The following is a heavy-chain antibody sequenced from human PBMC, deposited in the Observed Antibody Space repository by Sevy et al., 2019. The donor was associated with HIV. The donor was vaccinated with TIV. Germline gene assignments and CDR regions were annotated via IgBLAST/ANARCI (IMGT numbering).Heavy chain of an antibody. J-gene: IGHJ6*02. D-gene: IGHD3-22*01. Sequence: SETLSLTCTVSGGSISSGDYYWSWIRQPPGKGLEWIGYIYYSGSTYYNPSLKSRVTISVDTSKNQLSLKLSSVTAADTAVYYCARDYYDSSGYFATGYGMDVWGQGTTVTVSS. CDR1: GGSISSGDYY. V-gene: IGHV4-30-4*01. CDR2: IYYSGST. CDR3: ARDYYDSSGYFATGYGMDV.